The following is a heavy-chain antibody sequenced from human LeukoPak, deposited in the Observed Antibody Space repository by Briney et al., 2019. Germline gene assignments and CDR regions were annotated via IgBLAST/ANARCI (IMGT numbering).Heavy chain of an antibody. CDR3: ARSLSVFHWFYP. CDR1: GGPISSYY. V-gene: IGHV4-59*01. Sequence: PSETLSLTCTVSGGPISSYYWSWIRQPPGKGLEWIGYMYYSGSTNYIPSLKSRVTISVDTSKNQFSLKLSSVTAADAAVCYCARSLSVFHWFYPWGQGTLVTVSS. J-gene: IGHJ5*02. D-gene: IGHD3-3*01. CDR2: MYYSGST.